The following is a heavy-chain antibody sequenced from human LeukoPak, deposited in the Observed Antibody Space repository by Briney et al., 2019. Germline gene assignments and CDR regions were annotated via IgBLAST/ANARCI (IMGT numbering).Heavy chain of an antibody. CDR3: ARDYCSGGSCYSNYYYGMDV. D-gene: IGHD2-15*01. Sequence: PSETLSLTCTVSGGSISSGDSYWSWIRQPPGTGLEWLGYIYYSGSTYYNPSLKSRVTISVDTSKNQFSLKLSSVTAADTAVYYCARDYCSGGSCYSNYYYGMDVWGQGTTVTVSS. J-gene: IGHJ6*02. V-gene: IGHV4-30-4*01. CDR1: GGSISSGDSY. CDR2: IYYSGST.